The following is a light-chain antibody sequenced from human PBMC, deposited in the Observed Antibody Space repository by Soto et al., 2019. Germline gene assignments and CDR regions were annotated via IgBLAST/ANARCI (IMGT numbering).Light chain of an antibody. J-gene: IGLJ1*01. CDR1: SSNIGSNT. Sequence: QSVLTQPPSASGTPGQRVTISCSGSSSNIGSNTVNWYQQLPGTAPKLLIYSNNQRPSGVPDRFSVSKSGTSASLAISGLQSEDEDDYYCAAWADSLNGYVFGTGTKLTVL. CDR3: AAWADSLNGYV. V-gene: IGLV1-44*01. CDR2: SNN.